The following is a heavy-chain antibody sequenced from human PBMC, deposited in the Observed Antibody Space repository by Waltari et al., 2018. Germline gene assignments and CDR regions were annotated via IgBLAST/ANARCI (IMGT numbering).Heavy chain of an antibody. J-gene: IGHJ5*02. CDR1: GYSFTSYW. CDR2: IYPGDSDT. CDR3: ARVEGYSSSWINWFDP. V-gene: IGHV5-51*01. D-gene: IGHD6-13*01. Sequence: EVQLVQSGAEVKKPGESLKISCKGSGYSFTSYWIGWVRQMPGKGLEWMGIIYPGDSDTRYSPSFQGQVTISADKSISTAYLQWSSLKASDTAMYYCARVEGYSSSWINWFDPWGQGTLVTVSS.